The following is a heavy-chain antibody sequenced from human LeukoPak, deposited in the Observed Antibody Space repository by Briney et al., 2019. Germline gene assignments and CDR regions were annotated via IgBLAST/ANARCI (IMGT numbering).Heavy chain of an antibody. CDR3: ARDGGIYSSGWYLDY. CDR1: GFTLSSFP. V-gene: IGHV3-30*04. CDR2: ISSDGSNE. Sequence: GGSLRLSCAASGFTLSSFPMHWVRQAPGKGLEWVTIISSDGSNEYYADSVKGRFTISRDNSKNMLYLQMNSLRSEDTAVYYCARDGGIYSSGWYLDYWGQGTLVTVSS. J-gene: IGHJ4*02. D-gene: IGHD6-19*01.